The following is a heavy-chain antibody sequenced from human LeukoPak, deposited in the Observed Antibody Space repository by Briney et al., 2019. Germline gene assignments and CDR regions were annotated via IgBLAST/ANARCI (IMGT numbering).Heavy chain of an antibody. J-gene: IGHJ4*02. CDR1: GLTVSSNH. Sequence: PGGPLTLSCAASGLTVSSNHISWARHAPGEGLERVSFFYSGNNTYYADSVKGRFTISRDNSQNTLFLQMNSLRAEDTAVYYCARWDYGSGSWVLDYWGQGTLVTVSS. V-gene: IGHV3-53*01. D-gene: IGHD3-10*01. CDR2: FYSGNNT. CDR3: ARWDYGSGSWVLDY.